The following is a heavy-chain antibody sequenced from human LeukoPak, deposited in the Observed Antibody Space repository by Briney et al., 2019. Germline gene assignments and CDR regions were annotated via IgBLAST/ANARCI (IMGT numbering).Heavy chain of an antibody. J-gene: IGHJ4*02. Sequence: AVRVSCKASAGTFSSYAFSWVRQPPAQGLEWVGGIIPIFGTANYAHKFQGRVTITADESTNTAYMDLSSLRSEDTAVYYCTSVVPAASYWGQGTLVTVS. CDR1: AGTFSSYA. D-gene: IGHD2-2*01. CDR2: IIPIFGTA. V-gene: IGHV1-69*13. CDR3: TSVVPAASY.